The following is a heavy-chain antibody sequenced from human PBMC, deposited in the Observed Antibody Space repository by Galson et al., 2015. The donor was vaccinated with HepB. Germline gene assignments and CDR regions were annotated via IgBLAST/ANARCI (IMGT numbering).Heavy chain of an antibody. D-gene: IGHD3-22*01. CDR1: GDSVSNNHVA. V-gene: IGHV6-1*01. CDR3: ARNVYYDTSGYYYKPGWIDP. J-gene: IGHJ5*02. Sequence: CAISGDSVSNNHVAWNWIRQSPSRGLEWLGRTYRGSNQYAASMRGRIAINSDTSTNQFSQQLNSVTPEDTAVYYCARNVYYDTSGYYYKPGWIDPWGQGTLVTVSS. CDR2: TYRGSN.